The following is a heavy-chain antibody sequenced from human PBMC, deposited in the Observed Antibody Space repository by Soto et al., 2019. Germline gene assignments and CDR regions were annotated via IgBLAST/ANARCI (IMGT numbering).Heavy chain of an antibody. D-gene: IGHD3-3*01. CDR3: ARDRVDFWSGYPGAFDI. J-gene: IGHJ3*02. CDR1: GFTFSSYW. CDR2: IKQDGSEK. Sequence: GESLKISCAASGFTFSSYWMSWVRQAPGKGLEWVANIKQDGSEKYYVDSVKGRFTISRDNAKNSRYLQMNSLRVEDTAVYYCARDRVDFWSGYPGAFDIWGQGTMVTVSS. V-gene: IGHV3-7*05.